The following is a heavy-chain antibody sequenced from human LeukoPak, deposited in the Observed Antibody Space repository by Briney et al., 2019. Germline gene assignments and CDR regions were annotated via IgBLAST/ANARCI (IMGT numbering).Heavy chain of an antibody. CDR1: GGSISSGGYS. CDR2: TYHSGST. Sequence: SQTLSLTCAVSGGSISSGGYSWSWIRQPPGKGLEWIGYTYHSGSTYYNPSLKSRVTISVDRSKNQFSLKLSSVTAADTAVYYCARDRYIVATGYYYGMDVWGQGTTVTVSS. J-gene: IGHJ6*02. CDR3: ARDRYIVATGYYYGMDV. V-gene: IGHV4-30-2*01. D-gene: IGHD5-12*01.